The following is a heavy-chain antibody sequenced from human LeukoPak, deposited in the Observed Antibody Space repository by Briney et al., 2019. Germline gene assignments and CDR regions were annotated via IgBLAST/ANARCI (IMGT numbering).Heavy chain of an antibody. CDR2: IYYSGDT. V-gene: IGHV4-59*12. D-gene: IGHD2-21*02. CDR1: GGSIRSYY. CDR3: ARSVWWLLPPVFDY. J-gene: IGHJ4*02. Sequence: PSETLSLTCSVSGGSIRSYYWSWLRQPPGKGLNWIGYIYYSGDTNYNPSLKSRVTISVDTSKNQFSLKLSSVTAADTAVYYCARSVWWLLPPVFDYWGQGTLVTVSS.